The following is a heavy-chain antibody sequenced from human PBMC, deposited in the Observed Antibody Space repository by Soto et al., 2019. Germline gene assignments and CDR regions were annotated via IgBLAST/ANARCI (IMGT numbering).Heavy chain of an antibody. Sequence: EVQLLDSGGGMVQPGGSLRLSCAVSGFPFGSYAMSWVRRAPGKGLEWVSTISGSGGDTYYADSVKGRFTISRDNSKNTLYLQMNSLRLEDTAIYYCAKGHLNIGNYYYFDYWGQGTLVTVSS. D-gene: IGHD1-7*01. CDR3: AKGHLNIGNYYYFDY. CDR1: GFPFGSYA. V-gene: IGHV3-23*01. J-gene: IGHJ4*02. CDR2: ISGSGGDT.